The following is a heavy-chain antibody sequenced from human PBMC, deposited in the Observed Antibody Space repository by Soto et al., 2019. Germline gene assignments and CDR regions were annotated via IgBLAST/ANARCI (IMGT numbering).Heavy chain of an antibody. Sequence: ASVKVSCKASGGTFSSYAISWVRQAPGQGLEWMGGIIPIFGTANYAQKFQGRVTITADESTSTAYMELSSLRSEDTAVYYCATKEGGYYPYYFDDWGQGTLVTVSS. V-gene: IGHV1-69*13. J-gene: IGHJ4*02. CDR2: IIPIFGTA. CDR1: GGTFSSYA. CDR3: ATKEGGYYPYYFDD. D-gene: IGHD3-22*01.